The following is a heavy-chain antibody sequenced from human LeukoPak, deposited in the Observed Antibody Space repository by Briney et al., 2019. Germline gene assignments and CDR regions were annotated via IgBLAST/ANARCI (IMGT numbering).Heavy chain of an antibody. J-gene: IGHJ5*02. CDR3: AREDCSSTSCQGGWFDP. D-gene: IGHD2-2*01. CDR1: GYTFTSYY. V-gene: IGHV1-46*01. CDR2: INHSGGST. Sequence: ASVKVSCKASGYTFTSYYMHWVRQAPGQGLEWMGIINHSGGSTSYAQKFQGRVTMTRDTSTSTVYMELSSLRSEDTAVYYCAREDCSSTSCQGGWFDPWGQGTLVTVSS.